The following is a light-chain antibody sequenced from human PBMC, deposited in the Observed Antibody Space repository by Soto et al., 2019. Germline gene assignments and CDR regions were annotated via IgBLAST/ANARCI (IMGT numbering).Light chain of an antibody. J-gene: IGKJ1*01. CDR2: DAS. CDR1: QSISSS. Sequence: DIQMTQSPSTLSASVVDRVTVTCLASQSISSSLAWYQQKPGKAPELLIYDASSLESGVPSRFSGSGSGTEFTLTISSLQPDDFATYYCQQYNSYPWTFGQGTKVDIK. CDR3: QQYNSYPWT. V-gene: IGKV1-5*01.